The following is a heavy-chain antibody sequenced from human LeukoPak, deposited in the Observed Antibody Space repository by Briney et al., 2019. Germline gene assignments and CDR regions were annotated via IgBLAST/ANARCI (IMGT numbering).Heavy chain of an antibody. J-gene: IGHJ4*02. D-gene: IGHD6-19*01. V-gene: IGHV3-11*01. CDR3: ARDEGSGWYSPKNY. CDR2: ISSSGSTI. CDR1: GFTFSDYY. Sequence: PGGSLRLSCAASGFTFSDYYMSWIRQAPGKGLEWVSYISSSGSTIYYADSVKGRFTISRDNAKNSLYLQMNSLRSDDTAVYYCARDEGSGWYSPKNYWGQGTLVTVSS.